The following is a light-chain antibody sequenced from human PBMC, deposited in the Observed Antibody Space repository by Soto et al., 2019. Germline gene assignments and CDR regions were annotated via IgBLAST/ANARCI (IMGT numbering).Light chain of an antibody. Sequence: DIVITQFPLSLPVTPGEPASISCRSSESLLHTNGYNYLDWYMQKPGQAPQLLIYLGSHRASGVPDRFTGSGSGTDFTLKISSVEAEDVAIYYCMQSLQTPYTFGQGSKLDIK. CDR3: MQSLQTPYT. J-gene: IGKJ2*01. CDR1: ESLLHTNGYNY. CDR2: LGS. V-gene: IGKV2-28*01.